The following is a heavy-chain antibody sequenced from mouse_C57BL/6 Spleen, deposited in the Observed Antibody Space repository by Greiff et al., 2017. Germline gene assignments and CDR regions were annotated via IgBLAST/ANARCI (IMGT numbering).Heavy chain of an antibody. CDR2: INPSNGGT. J-gene: IGHJ2*01. CDR1: GYTFTGYW. D-gene: IGHD2-5*01. Sequence: QVHVKQSGTELVKPGASVKLSCKASGYTFTGYWMHWVKQRPGKGLEWIGYINPSNGGTNYNEKFKSKATLTVDKSSSTAYMELRSLTSEDSAVYYYSRESNYFYYFDYWGQGTTLTVSS. V-gene: IGHV1-53*01. CDR3: SRESNYFYYFDY.